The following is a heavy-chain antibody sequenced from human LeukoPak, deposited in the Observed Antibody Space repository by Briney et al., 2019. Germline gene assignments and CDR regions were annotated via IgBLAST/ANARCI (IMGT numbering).Heavy chain of an antibody. Sequence: PSETLSLTCAVYGGSFSGYYWSWIRQPPGKGLEWIGEINHSGSTNYNPSLKSRVTISVDTSKNQSSLKLSSVTAADTAVYYCARDYGRYSGSYKDYWGQGTLVTVSS. J-gene: IGHJ4*02. CDR1: GGSFSGYY. V-gene: IGHV4-34*01. D-gene: IGHD1-26*01. CDR3: ARDYGRYSGSYKDY. CDR2: INHSGST.